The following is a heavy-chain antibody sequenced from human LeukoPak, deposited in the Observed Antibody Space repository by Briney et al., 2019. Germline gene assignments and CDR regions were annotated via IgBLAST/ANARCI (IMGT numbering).Heavy chain of an antibody. Sequence: GGSLRLSCAASGFTFSSYSMNWVRQAPGKGLEWVSSISSSSSYIYYADSVKGRFTISRDNAKNSLYLQMNSLRAEDTAVCYCARDPPLGGHYYFDYWGQGTLVTVSS. CDR3: ARDPPLGGHYYFDY. D-gene: IGHD7-27*01. CDR1: GFTFSSYS. J-gene: IGHJ4*02. V-gene: IGHV3-21*01. CDR2: ISSSSSYI.